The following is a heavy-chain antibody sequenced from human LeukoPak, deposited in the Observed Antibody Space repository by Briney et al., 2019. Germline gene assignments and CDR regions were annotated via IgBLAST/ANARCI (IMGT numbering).Heavy chain of an antibody. CDR1: GGSLSSYY. CDR2: INHSGSN. D-gene: IGHD3-10*01. CDR3: ARDIVRGEDAFDI. J-gene: IGHJ3*02. V-gene: IGHV4-59*12. Sequence: SFKASGGSLSSYYWGWIRQSPGKGLEWIGIINHSGSNSYNPSLKSRGTISLDTSKNQFSLKLTFVTAADTAVYYCARDIVRGEDAFDIWGQGTMVTVSS.